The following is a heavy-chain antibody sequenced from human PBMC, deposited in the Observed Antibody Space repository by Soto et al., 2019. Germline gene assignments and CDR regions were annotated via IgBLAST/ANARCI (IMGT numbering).Heavy chain of an antibody. CDR1: GGSISSGGYY. D-gene: IGHD5-18*01. V-gene: IGHV4-31*03. CDR3: ARVGDKAMVPWFGP. CDR2: IYYSGST. J-gene: IGHJ5*01. Sequence: QVQLQESGPGLVKPSQTLSLTCTVSGGSISSGGYYWSWIRQHPGKGLEWIGYIYYSGSTYYNPALKRRVTISVDTSKNQFSRKLSSVTGADTALYYCARVGDKAMVPWFGPWGQGNLVTVSS.